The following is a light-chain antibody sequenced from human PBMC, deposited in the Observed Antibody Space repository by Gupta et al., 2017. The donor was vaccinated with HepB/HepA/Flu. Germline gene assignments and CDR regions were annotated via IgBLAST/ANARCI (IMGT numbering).Light chain of an antibody. J-gene: IGKJ4*01. CDR2: AAS. Sequence: DIQMTQSPSSLSASVGDRVTITCRASQSISSYLNWYQQKPGKAPKLLIYAASSLQSGVPSRFSGSGSVTDFTLTSSSLQPEDFATYYCQQSYSTFTFGGGTKVEIK. V-gene: IGKV1-39*01. CDR3: QQSYSTFT. CDR1: QSISSY.